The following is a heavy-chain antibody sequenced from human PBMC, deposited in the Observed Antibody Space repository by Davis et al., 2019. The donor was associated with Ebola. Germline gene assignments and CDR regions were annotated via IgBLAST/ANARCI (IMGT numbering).Heavy chain of an antibody. CDR3: ARSNV. Sequence: PGGSLRLSCAASGFTFSTYSMNWVRQAPGKGLEWVSSISSRSYSIYYADSVKGRFTISRDNAKNSLYLQMNNLRAEDTAVYSCARSNVWGKGTTVTVSS. CDR1: GFTFSTYS. J-gene: IGHJ6*04. CDR2: ISSRSYSI. V-gene: IGHV3-21*01.